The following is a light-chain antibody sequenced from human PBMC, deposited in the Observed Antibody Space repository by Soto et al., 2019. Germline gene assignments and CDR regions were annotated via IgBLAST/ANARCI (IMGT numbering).Light chain of an antibody. CDR1: QSLTRN. CDR3: QQYDKWSRT. V-gene: IGKV3-15*01. CDR2: GAS. Sequence: EIVLTQSPCTLSLTPGERATLSCRASQSLTRNLAWYQHKPGQSPRLLIYGASASATGIPDRFSGGGSGAEYTLAISSLQSDDFALYYCQQYDKWSRTFGQGTKVDI. J-gene: IGKJ1*01.